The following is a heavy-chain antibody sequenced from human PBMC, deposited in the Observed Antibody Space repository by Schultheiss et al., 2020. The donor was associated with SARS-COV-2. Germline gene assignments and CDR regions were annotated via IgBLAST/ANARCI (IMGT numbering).Heavy chain of an antibody. V-gene: IGHV4-34*01. CDR1: GGSFSGYY. D-gene: IGHD6-19*01. CDR2: INHSGST. Sequence: SQTLSLTCAVYGGSFSGYYWSWIRQPPGKGLEWIGEINHSGSTNYNPSLKSRVTISVDTSKNQFSLKLSSVTAADTAVYYCASSGYSSRLGAFDIWGQGTMVTVSS. J-gene: IGHJ3*02. CDR3: ASSGYSSRLGAFDI.